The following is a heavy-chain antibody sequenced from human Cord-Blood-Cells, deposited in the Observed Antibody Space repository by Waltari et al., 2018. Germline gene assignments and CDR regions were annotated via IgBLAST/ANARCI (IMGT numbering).Heavy chain of an antibody. D-gene: IGHD2-21*01. V-gene: IGHV4-59*01. CDR3: ARAVGMSRNYFDY. J-gene: IGHJ4*02. CDR1: GGSISSYY. CDR2: IYYSGST. Sequence: QVQLQESGPGLVKPSETPSLTCTVSGGSISSYYWSWIRQPPGKGLEWIGYIYYSGSTNYNPSLKSRVTISVDTSKNQFSLKLSSVTAADTAVYYCARAVGMSRNYFDYWGQGTLVTVSS.